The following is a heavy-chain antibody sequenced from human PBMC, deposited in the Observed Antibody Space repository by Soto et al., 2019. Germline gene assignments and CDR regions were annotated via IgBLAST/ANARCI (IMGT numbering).Heavy chain of an antibody. Sequence: SETLSLTCAVSGGSISSSNWWSWVRQPPGKGLEWIGEIYHSGSTNYNPSLKSRVTISVDKSKNQFSLKLSSVTAADTAVYYCARTLWGTGIVVVPAAIEGYYYYGMDVWGQGTTVTVSS. D-gene: IGHD2-2*02. CDR1: GGSISSSNW. CDR3: ARTLWGTGIVVVPAAIEGYYYYGMDV. V-gene: IGHV4-4*02. CDR2: IYHSGST. J-gene: IGHJ6*02.